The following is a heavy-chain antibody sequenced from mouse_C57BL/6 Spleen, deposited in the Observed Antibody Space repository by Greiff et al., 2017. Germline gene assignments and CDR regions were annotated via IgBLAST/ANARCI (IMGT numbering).Heavy chain of an antibody. CDR3: AREVYTYAMDY. V-gene: IGHV1-54*01. Sequence: VQLQQSGAELVRPGTSVKVSCKASGYAFTNYLIEWVKQRPGQGLEWIGVINPGSGGTNYNEKFKGKATLTADKSSSTAYMQRSSLTSEDSAVYFCAREVYTYAMDYWGQGTSVTVSS. J-gene: IGHJ4*01. D-gene: IGHD1-3*01. CDR2: INPGSGGT. CDR1: GYAFTNYL.